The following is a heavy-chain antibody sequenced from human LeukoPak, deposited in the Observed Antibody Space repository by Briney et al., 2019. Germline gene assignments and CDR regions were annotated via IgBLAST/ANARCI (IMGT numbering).Heavy chain of an antibody. CDR1: GYTFTSYA. D-gene: IGHD1-26*01. J-gene: IGHJ6*03. CDR3: ARGRGSSARLGYSYYYIDV. Sequence: ASVKVSCKASGYTFTSYAMNWVRQAPGQGLGWMGWINTNTGNPTYAQGFTGRFVFSLETSVSTAYLQISSLKAEDTAVYYCARGRGSSARLGYSYYYIDVWGKGTTVTVSS. V-gene: IGHV7-4-1*02. CDR2: INTNTGNP.